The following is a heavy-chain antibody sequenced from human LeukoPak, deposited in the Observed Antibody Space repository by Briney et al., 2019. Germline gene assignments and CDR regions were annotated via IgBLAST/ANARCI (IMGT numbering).Heavy chain of an antibody. CDR1: GFTFSNYW. CDR2: INSDGINT. J-gene: IGHJ4*02. D-gene: IGHD2-2*01. V-gene: IGHV3-74*01. CDR3: ARARGIVVVPAAMFDY. Sequence: GGSLRLSCAASGFTFSNYWMHWVRQAPGKGLVWVSRINSDGINTSYADSVKGRFTISRDNAKNSLYLQMNSLRAEDTAVYYCARARGIVVVPAAMFDYWGQETLVTVSS.